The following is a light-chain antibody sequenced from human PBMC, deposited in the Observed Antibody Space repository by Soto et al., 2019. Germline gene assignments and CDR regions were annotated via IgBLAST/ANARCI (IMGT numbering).Light chain of an antibody. CDR2: EVS. CDR3: SSYTTTTTGK. CDR1: SSDIGAHNY. Sequence: QSALTQPASVSGSPGQSITISCTGTSSDIGAHNYVSWYQQHPGIAPKLIIYEVSYRPSGVSDRFSGSKSGFTASLTISGLLPEDEAQYYCSSYTTTTTGKFGGGTKLTVL. J-gene: IGLJ2*01. V-gene: IGLV2-14*03.